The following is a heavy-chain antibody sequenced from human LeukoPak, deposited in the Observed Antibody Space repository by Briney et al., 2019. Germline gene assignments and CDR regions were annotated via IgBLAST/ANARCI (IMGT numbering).Heavy chain of an antibody. J-gene: IGHJ2*01. D-gene: IGHD6-19*01. CDR1: GGSITSGDYY. CDR2: INYRGAT. CDR3: ARPHWGIAVAGQAPYWYFDL. V-gene: IGHV4-39*01. Sequence: PSETLSLTCTVSGGSITSGDYYWAWVRQPPGKGLEWIGSINYRGATYYNPSLKSRVTASVDTSKNQFSLNLSSVTAADTAVYYCARPHWGIAVAGQAPYWYFDLWGRGTLVTVSS.